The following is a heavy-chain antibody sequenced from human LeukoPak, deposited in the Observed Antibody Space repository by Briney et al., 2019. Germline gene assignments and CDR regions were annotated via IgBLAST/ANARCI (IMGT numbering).Heavy chain of an antibody. J-gene: IGHJ6*03. V-gene: IGHV3-11*04. CDR3: ARDGSPYYYYMDV. CDR2: ISSGASAI. D-gene: IGHD5-12*01. Sequence: GGSLRLSCAASGFTFSDYYINWIRQAPGKGLEWVSYISSGASAIYYADSVKGRFTISRDNARNSLYLQMNSLRAEDTAVYYCARDGSPYYYYMDVWGKGTTVTVPS. CDR1: GFTFSDYY.